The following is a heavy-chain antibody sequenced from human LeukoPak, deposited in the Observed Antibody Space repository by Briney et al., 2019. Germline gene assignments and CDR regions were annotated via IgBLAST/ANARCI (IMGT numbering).Heavy chain of an antibody. D-gene: IGHD3-22*01. J-gene: IGHJ6*02. CDR1: GFTFSSYW. Sequence: GGSLRLSCAAPGFTFSSYWMSWVRQAPGKGLEWVANIKQDGSEKYYVDSVKGRFTISRDNAKNSLYLQMNSLRAEDTAVYYCARDSSGYYYPYYYYGMDVWGQGTTVTVSS. CDR3: ARDSSGYYYPYYYYGMDV. V-gene: IGHV3-7*01. CDR2: IKQDGSEK.